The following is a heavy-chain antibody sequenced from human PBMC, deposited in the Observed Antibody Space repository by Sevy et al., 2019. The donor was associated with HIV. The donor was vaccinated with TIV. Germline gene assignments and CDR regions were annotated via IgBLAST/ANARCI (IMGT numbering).Heavy chain of an antibody. J-gene: IGHJ4*02. V-gene: IGHV1-18*04. D-gene: IGHD3-10*01. CDR2: IGVYNGNA. CDR3: ARVPTYYYGSATYFDY. CDR1: GYNFASDG. Sequence: ASVKVSCKASGYNFASDGFSWVRQAPGQGLEWMGWIGVYNGNAKYAQAFQDRFTMTTDTSTSTAYMELRSLRSDDTAVYYCARVPTYYYGSATYFDYWGQGTLVTVSS.